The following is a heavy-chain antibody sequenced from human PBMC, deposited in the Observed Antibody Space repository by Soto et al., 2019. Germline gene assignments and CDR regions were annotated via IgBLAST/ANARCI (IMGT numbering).Heavy chain of an antibody. CDR1: GFAFSDPY. V-gene: IGHV3-11*01. Sequence: GGTLRLSCAASGFAFSDPYMSWIRQAPGKGLEWISYISSSGSTIYYADSVKGRFTISRDNAKKSLYLQMDSLTADDTAVYYCARGGASVTTPFDYWGQGTQVTVSS. J-gene: IGHJ4*02. CDR2: ISSSGSTI. D-gene: IGHD4-17*01. CDR3: ARGGASVTTPFDY.